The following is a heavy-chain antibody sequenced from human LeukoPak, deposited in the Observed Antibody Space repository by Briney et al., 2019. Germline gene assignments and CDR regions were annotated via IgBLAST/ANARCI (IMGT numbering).Heavy chain of an antibody. CDR3: ARDITIFGVVGGYFDY. CDR1: GFTFSSYW. D-gene: IGHD3-3*01. V-gene: IGHV3-7*01. Sequence: GGSLRLSCAASGFTFSSYWMSWVRQAPGKRLEWVANIKQDGSEKYYVDSVKGRFTISRDNAKNSLYLQMNSLRAEDTAVYYCARDITIFGVVGGYFDYWGQGTLVTVSS. CDR2: IKQDGSEK. J-gene: IGHJ4*02.